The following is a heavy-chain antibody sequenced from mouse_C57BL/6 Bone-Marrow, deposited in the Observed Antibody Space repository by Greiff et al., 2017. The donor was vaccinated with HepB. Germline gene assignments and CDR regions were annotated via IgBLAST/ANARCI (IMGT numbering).Heavy chain of an antibody. J-gene: IGHJ4*01. V-gene: IGHV5-17*01. CDR3: AGDDYDYAMDY. Sequence: EVKLMESGGGLVKPGGSLKLSCAASGFTFSDYGMHWVRQAPEKGLEWVAYISSGSSTIYYADTVKGRFTISRDNAKNTLFLQMTSLRSEDTAMYYCAGDDYDYAMDYWGQGTSVTVSS. CDR1: GFTFSDYG. CDR2: ISSGSSTI. D-gene: IGHD2-4*01.